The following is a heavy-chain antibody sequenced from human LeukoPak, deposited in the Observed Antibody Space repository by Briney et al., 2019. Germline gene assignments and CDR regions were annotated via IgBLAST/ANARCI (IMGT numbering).Heavy chain of an antibody. J-gene: IGHJ4*02. D-gene: IGHD6-19*01. V-gene: IGHV1-18*01. CDR2: ISAYNGNT. CDR3: ARPAKRYSSGWDYFDY. CDR1: GYHSTSYG. Sequence: APVKVSFQASGYHSTSYGISWVRTAPGQGLGWMGWISAYNGNTNYAQKLQGRVTMTTDTSTSTAYMELRSLRSDDTAVYYCARPAKRYSSGWDYFDYWGQGTLVTVSS.